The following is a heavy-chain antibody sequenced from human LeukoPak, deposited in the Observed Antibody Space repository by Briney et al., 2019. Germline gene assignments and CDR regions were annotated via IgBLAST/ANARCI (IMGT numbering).Heavy chain of an antibody. J-gene: IGHJ4*02. Sequence: GGSLRLSCAASGFTFSSYAMSWVRQAPGKGLEWVSAISDSGGGTYYADSVKGRFTISRDNSKNTLYLQMSSLRAEDTAVYYCAKRDSGFVVVPAATFDYWGQGTLVTVSS. D-gene: IGHD2-2*01. V-gene: IGHV3-23*01. CDR2: ISDSGGGT. CDR1: GFTFSSYA. CDR3: AKRDSGFVVVPAATFDY.